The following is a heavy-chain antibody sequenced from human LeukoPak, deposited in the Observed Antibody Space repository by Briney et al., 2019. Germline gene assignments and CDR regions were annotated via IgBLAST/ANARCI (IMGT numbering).Heavy chain of an antibody. V-gene: IGHV3-30*02. CDR2: IRYDGSNK. CDR1: GFTFSSYG. CDR3: ARDGVGFWSGYPVYFDY. D-gene: IGHD3-3*01. J-gene: IGHJ4*02. Sequence: GGSLRLSCAASGFTFSSYGMHWVCQAPGKGLEWVAFIRYDGSNKYYADSVKGRFTISRDNSKNTLYLQMNSLRAEDTAVYYCARDGVGFWSGYPVYFDYWGQGTLVTVSS.